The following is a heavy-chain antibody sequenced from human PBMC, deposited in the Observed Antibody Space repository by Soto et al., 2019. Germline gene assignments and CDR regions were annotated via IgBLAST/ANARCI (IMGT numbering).Heavy chain of an antibody. V-gene: IGHV3-66*01. CDR2: IYSGGST. CDR3: ARDPWAADY. Sequence: EVQLVESGGGLVQPGGSLRLSCAASGFTVSTKYMSWVLQAPGKGLEWVSVIYSGGSTFYADSVRCRFTISRDNSKNTVNLQMNSLRAEDTAVYYCARDPWAADYWGQGTLVTVSS. D-gene: IGHD3-16*01. J-gene: IGHJ4*02. CDR1: GFTVSTKY.